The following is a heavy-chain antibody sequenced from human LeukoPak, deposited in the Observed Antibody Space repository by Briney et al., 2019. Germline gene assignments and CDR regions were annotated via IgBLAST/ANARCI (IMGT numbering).Heavy chain of an antibody. CDR3: ARGSAYYNY. D-gene: IGHD3-3*01. V-gene: IGHV4-59*01. J-gene: IGHJ4*02. CDR1: GGSINTYF. Sequence: SETLSLTCTVSGGSINTYFWSWIRQPPGKGLEWIGYISSGGSTNYNPSLKSRVTISVDRSKNQFSLKLSSVTAANTAVYYCARGSAYYNYWGQGTLVPVSS. CDR2: ISSGGST.